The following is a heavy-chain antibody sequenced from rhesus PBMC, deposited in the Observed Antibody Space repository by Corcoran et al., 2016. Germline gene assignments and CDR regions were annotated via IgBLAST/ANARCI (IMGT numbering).Heavy chain of an antibody. CDR3: AKVGYSGSWGD. J-gene: IGHJ5-1*01. Sequence: EVQLVETGGGLVQPGGSLKLSCAASGFTFSSYGMSWVRQAPGKGLEWVSAMNSSGGSTYYADSVKGRFTITRDNSKDTLSLQMNSLRAEDTAVYYCAKVGYSGSWGDWGPGVLVTVSS. CDR2: MNSSGGST. CDR1: GFTFSSYG. V-gene: IGHV3S5*01. D-gene: IGHD6-25*01.